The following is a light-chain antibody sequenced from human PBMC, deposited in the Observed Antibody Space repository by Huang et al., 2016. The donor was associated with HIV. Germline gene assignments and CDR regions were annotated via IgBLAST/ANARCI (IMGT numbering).Light chain of an antibody. V-gene: IGKV4-1*01. CDR2: WAS. CDR1: QSVLYRSSNKNF. CDR3: HQCYTTPFT. Sequence: DIVVTQSPDSLAVSLGEWATINCTSSQSVLYRSSNKNFLTWDQQKPGQPPKLLMYWASTRESGVPDRFSGSGSGTDFTLTISRLQAEDVAVYYCHQCYTTPFTFGQGTRLEIK. J-gene: IGKJ5*01.